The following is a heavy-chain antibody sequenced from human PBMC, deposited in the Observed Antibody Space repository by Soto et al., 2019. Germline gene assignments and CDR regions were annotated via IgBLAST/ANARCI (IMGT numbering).Heavy chain of an antibody. CDR3: AKDLQLELRVYYGMDV. V-gene: IGHV3-30*18. Sequence: GGSLRLSCAASGFTFSSYGMHWVRQAPGKGLEWVAVISYDGSNKYYADSVKGRFTISRDNSKNTLYPQMNSLRAEDTAVYYCAKDLQLELRVYYGMDVWGQGTTVTVSS. D-gene: IGHD1-7*01. J-gene: IGHJ6*02. CDR1: GFTFSSYG. CDR2: ISYDGSNK.